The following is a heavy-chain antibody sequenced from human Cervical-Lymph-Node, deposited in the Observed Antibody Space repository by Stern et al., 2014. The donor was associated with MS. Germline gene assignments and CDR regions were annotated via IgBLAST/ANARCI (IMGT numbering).Heavy chain of an antibody. CDR3: AKHACTGAACPFDL. D-gene: IGHD2-8*02. Sequence: QLVESGPGLVKPSETLSLTCAVSGDSISSYTHYWAWIRQPPGKGLEWIGSVYYSGPTYYTPSLKIPVTIPVNTSKNHCTLGLNSVTAADMAVYYCAKHACTGAACPFDLWGQGTLVTVSS. J-gene: IGHJ4*02. CDR2: VYYSGPT. V-gene: IGHV4-39*01. CDR1: GDSISSYTHY.